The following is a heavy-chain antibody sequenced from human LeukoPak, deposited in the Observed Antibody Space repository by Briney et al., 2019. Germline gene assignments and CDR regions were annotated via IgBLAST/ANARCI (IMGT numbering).Heavy chain of an antibody. J-gene: IGHJ5*02. CDR3: TRDPPSDQSYDL. Sequence: SQTLSLTCAISGDTVSNTGAGWDWSRQSPSGGFEWLGRTYYGSKWFYDYAVSVKSRIIISPDTSKNQFSLQLNSMTPENPAMYYCTRDPPSDQSYDLWGQGTLVTVSS. D-gene: IGHD3-10*01. V-gene: IGHV6-1*01. CDR1: GDTVSNTGAG. CDR2: TYYGSKWFY.